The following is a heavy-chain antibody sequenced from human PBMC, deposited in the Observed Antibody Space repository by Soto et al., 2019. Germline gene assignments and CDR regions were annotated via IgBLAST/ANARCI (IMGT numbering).Heavy chain of an antibody. Sequence: SVKVSCKASVGTFSSYASSWVRQAPGQGLEWMGGIIPIFGAANYAQKFQGRVTITADESTSTAYMELSSLRSEDTAVYYCYGDGYNYSWFDPWGQGTLVTVSS. CDR1: VGTFSSYA. CDR3: YGDGYNYSWFDP. CDR2: IIPIFGAA. V-gene: IGHV1-69*13. D-gene: IGHD5-12*01. J-gene: IGHJ5*02.